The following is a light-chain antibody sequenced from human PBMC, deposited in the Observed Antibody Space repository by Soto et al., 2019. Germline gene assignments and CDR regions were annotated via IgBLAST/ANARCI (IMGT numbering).Light chain of an antibody. CDR3: QHRMNWPLT. V-gene: IGKV3-11*01. Sequence: EIVLTQSPATLSLSPGEGATLSCSASQSVSSYLLWYQQKPGQAPRLLIYDASNRASGTPARFSGSGSETDFTLTIRSLEPEDFAVYYCQHRMNWPLTFGQGTRLVIK. CDR2: DAS. CDR1: QSVSSY. J-gene: IGKJ5*01.